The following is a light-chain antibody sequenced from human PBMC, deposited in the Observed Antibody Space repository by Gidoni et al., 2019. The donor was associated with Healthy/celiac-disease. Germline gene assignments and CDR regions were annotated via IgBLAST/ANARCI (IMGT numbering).Light chain of an antibody. CDR1: QSVSSY. J-gene: IGKJ4*01. CDR3: QQRSNWPPFLT. V-gene: IGKV3-11*01. Sequence: EIVLTQSPATLSLSPGERATISCRASQSVSSYLAWYQQKPGQAHRLLIYEATNRATGIPARFSGSGSGTDFTLTISSLEPEDFAVYYCQQRSNWPPFLTFGGGTKVEIK. CDR2: EAT.